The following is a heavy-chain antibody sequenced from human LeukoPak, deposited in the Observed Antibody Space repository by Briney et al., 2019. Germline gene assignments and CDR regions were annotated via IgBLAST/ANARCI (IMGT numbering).Heavy chain of an antibody. CDR3: ARLRYCDN. V-gene: IGHV3-7*01. J-gene: IGHJ4*02. D-gene: IGHD3-9*01. Sequence: PGGSLRLSCVASGLSFGNYWMDWVRQAPGKGLEWAANIKQDGSEKYYVDSVKGRFTISRDNANNSLYLQMNSLRAEDTAVYYCARLRYCDNWGQGTLVTVSS. CDR1: GLSFGNYW. CDR2: IKQDGSEK.